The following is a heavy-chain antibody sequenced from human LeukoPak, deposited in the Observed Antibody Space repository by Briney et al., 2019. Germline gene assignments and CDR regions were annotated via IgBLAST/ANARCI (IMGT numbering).Heavy chain of an antibody. D-gene: IGHD6-19*01. V-gene: IGHV4-59*01. CDR1: GGSISSYY. J-gene: IGHJ4*02. CDR3: AREGKKWLARRRVYYFDY. CDR2: IYYSGST. Sequence: SETLSLTCTVSGGSISSYYWSWIRQPPGKGLEWIGYIYYSGSTNYNPSLKSRVTISVDTSKNQFSLKLSSVTAADTAVYYCAREGKKWLARRRVYYFDYWGQGTLVTVSS.